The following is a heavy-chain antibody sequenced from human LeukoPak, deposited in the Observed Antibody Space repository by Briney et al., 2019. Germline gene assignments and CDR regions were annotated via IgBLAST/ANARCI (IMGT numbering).Heavy chain of an antibody. CDR3: ARDDPVAGNAFDI. J-gene: IGHJ3*02. CDR1: GFTFSSYE. D-gene: IGHD6-19*01. Sequence: GGSLRLSCAASGFTFSSYEMNWVRQAPGKGLEWVANIKQDGSEKYYVDSVKGRFTISRDNAKNSLYLQMNSLRAEDTAVYYCARDDPVAGNAFDIWGQGTMVTVSS. CDR2: IKQDGSEK. V-gene: IGHV3-7*01.